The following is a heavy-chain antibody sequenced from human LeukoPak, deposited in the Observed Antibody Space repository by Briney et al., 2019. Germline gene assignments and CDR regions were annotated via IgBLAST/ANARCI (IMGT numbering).Heavy chain of an antibody. CDR1: GYTFTGYY. Sequence: ASVKVSCKASGYTFTGYYMHWVRQAPGQGLEWMGWINPNSGGTNYAQKFQGRVTMTRDTSISTAYMELSSLRSEDTAVYYCARDRYDILTGTFDYWGQGTLVTVSS. V-gene: IGHV1-2*02. CDR2: INPNSGGT. D-gene: IGHD3-9*01. J-gene: IGHJ4*02. CDR3: ARDRYDILTGTFDY.